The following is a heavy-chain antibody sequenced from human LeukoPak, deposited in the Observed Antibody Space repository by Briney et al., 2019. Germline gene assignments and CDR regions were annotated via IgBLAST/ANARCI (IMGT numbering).Heavy chain of an antibody. V-gene: IGHV3-30*02. CDR2: IPYDGSNK. CDR1: GFTFSSYG. CDR3: ARDDGGDFNDAFDI. D-gene: IGHD2-21*02. Sequence: GGSLRLSCAASGFTFSSYGMHWVRQAPGKGLEWVAFIPYDGSNKYQADSLKGRFTISRDNSNNTLYLQMNSLRAEDTAVYYCARDDGGDFNDAFDIWGQGTMVTVSS. J-gene: IGHJ3*02.